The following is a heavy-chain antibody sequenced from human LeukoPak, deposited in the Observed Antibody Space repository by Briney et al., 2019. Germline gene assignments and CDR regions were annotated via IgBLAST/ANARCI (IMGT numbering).Heavy chain of an antibody. CDR1: GGSISSGDYY. D-gene: IGHD7-27*01. V-gene: IGHV4-61*08. Sequence: SETLSLTCTVSGGSISSGDYYWSWIRQPPGKGLEWIGYIYYGGSTNYNPSLKSRVTISVDTSKNQFSLKLSSVTAADTAVYYCARGPWGFWYFDLWGRGTLVTVSS. CDR2: IYYGGST. CDR3: ARGPWGFWYFDL. J-gene: IGHJ2*01.